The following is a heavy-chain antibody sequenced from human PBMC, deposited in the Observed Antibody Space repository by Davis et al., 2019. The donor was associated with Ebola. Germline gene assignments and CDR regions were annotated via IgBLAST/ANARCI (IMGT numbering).Heavy chain of an antibody. J-gene: IGHJ6*02. CDR3: ARIPRDYEDFYFGLDV. Sequence: SETLSLTCTVSRVPISSRTSYWGSIRQSPGKGLEWIGIIYDSETAYYDPSLRSRATISVDTSNNQFSLKLSSVNTADTAVYYCARIPRDYEDFYFGLDVWGQGTTVTVSS. CDR1: RVPISSRTSY. CDR2: IYDSETA. V-gene: IGHV4-39*01. D-gene: IGHD4-17*01.